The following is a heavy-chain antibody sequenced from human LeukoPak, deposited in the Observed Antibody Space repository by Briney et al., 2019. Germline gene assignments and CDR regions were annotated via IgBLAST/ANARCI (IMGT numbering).Heavy chain of an antibody. CDR2: FDPEDGET. V-gene: IGHV1-24*01. Sequence: ASVKVSCKVSGYTLTELSMHWVRQAPGKGLEWMGGFDPEDGETIYAQKFQGRVTMTEDESTRTVYLELTSLTSDDTAVYYCARDVHGDYGSGWFDPWGQGTLVSVSS. J-gene: IGHJ5*02. D-gene: IGHD4-17*01. CDR3: ARDVHGDYGSGWFDP. CDR1: GYTLTELS.